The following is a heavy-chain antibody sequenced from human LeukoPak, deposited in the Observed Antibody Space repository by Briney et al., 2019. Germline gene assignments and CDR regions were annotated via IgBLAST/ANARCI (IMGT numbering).Heavy chain of an antibody. V-gene: IGHV1-18*01. Sequence: GASVKVSCKASGYTFTSYGISWGRQAPGQGLEWMGWISAYNGNTNYAQKLQGRVTMTTDTSTSTAYMELRSLRSDDTAVYYCARVGIQLWLYYFDYWGQGTLVTVSS. CDR2: ISAYNGNT. D-gene: IGHD5-18*01. CDR3: ARVGIQLWLYYFDY. J-gene: IGHJ4*02. CDR1: GYTFTSYG.